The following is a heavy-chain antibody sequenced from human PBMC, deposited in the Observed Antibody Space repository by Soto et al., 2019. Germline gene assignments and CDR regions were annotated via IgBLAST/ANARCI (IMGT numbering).Heavy chain of an antibody. Sequence: QVQLVQSGAEVKKPGSSVKVSCKASGGTFSSYAISWVRQAPGQGLEWMGGVIPIFGTANYALKFQGRVTITAGESTSTAYMELSSLRSEDTAVYYWAEAPKDYYGMDVLGQGTTVTVSS. CDR2: VIPIFGTA. CDR1: GGTFSSYA. CDR3: AEAPKDYYGMDV. J-gene: IGHJ6*01. V-gene: IGHV1-69*12.